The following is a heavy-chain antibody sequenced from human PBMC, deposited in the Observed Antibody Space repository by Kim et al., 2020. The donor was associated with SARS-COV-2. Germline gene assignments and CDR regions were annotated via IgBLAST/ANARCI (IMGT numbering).Heavy chain of an antibody. D-gene: IGHD1-7*01. J-gene: IGHJ4*02. V-gene: IGHV4-59*13. CDR3: ARGPNNWNYALGYFDY. CDR1: GGSISSYY. Sequence: SETLSLTCTVSGGSISSYYWSWIRQPPGKGLEWIGYIYYSGSTNYNPSLKSRVTISVDTSKNQFSLKLSSVTAADTAVYYCARGPNNWNYALGYFDYWGQGTLVTVSS. CDR2: IYYSGST.